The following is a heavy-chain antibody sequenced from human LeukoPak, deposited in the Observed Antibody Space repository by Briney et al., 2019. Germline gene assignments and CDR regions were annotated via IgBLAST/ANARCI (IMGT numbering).Heavy chain of an antibody. V-gene: IGHV3-66*01. Sequence: GGSLRLSCAASGFTVSSNYMTWVRQAPGKGLEWVSVIYSGGGTYYADSVKGRFIISRDNSKNTLYLQMNSLRAEDTAVYYCAKDRSGYSYGFDYWGQGTLVTVSS. CDR3: AKDRSGYSYGFDY. CDR1: GFTVSSNY. D-gene: IGHD5-18*01. J-gene: IGHJ4*02. CDR2: IYSGGGT.